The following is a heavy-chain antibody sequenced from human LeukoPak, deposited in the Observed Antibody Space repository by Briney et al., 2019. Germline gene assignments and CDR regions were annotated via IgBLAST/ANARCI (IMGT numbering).Heavy chain of an antibody. CDR1: SYSIKSGYY. CDR2: VYHSGST. CDR3: ASDSSGYYFFDY. J-gene: IGHJ4*02. D-gene: IGHD3-22*01. V-gene: IGHV4-38-2*01. Sequence: SETLSLTCGVSSYSIKSGYYWGWVRQPPGKGLEWIGNVYHSGSTYYNPSLKSRVNISVDRSKNQFSLNLTSMTAADTAVYYCASDSSGYYFFDYWGQGILVTVSS.